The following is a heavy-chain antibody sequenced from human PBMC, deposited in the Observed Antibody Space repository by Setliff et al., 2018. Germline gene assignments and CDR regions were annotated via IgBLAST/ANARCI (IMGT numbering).Heavy chain of an antibody. V-gene: IGHV5-51*01. CDR2: VFSGDSDT. CDR3: ARLGAPASHDAFDI. Sequence: PGESLKISCKGSGYNFTSYWIGWVRQMPGKGLEWMGIVFSGDSDTRYSPSFQGQVTMSADKSINTAYLQWSSLKASDTAMYYCARLGAPASHDAFDIWGQGTMVTVSS. CDR1: GYNFTSYW. D-gene: IGHD6-25*01. J-gene: IGHJ3*02.